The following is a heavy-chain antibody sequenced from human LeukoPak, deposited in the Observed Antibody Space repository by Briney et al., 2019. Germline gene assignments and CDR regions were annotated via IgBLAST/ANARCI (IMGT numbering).Heavy chain of an antibody. J-gene: IGHJ4*02. D-gene: IGHD4-17*01. CDR3: ARDLGDYTPRA. Sequence: PGGSLRLSCAASGFTFSSYAMHGVRQAPGKGLEWEAVISYDGSNKYYADSVKGRFTIFRDNSKNTLYLQMNSLRAEDTAVYYCARDLGDYTPRAWGQGTLVTVSS. CDR1: GFTFSSYA. CDR2: ISYDGSNK. V-gene: IGHV3-30-3*01.